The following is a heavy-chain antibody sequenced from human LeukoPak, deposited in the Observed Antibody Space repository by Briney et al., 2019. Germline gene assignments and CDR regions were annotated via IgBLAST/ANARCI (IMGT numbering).Heavy chain of an antibody. CDR1: GYTFTGYY. CDR2: INPNSGGT. V-gene: IGHV1-2*02. CDR3: ARDKAPRSIYYGMDV. J-gene: IGHJ6*02. Sequence: ASVKVSCKASGYTFTGYYMHWVRQAPGQGLEWMGWINPNSGGTNYAQKFQGRVTMTRDTSISTAYMELSRLRSDDTAVYYCARDKAPRSIYYGMDVWGQGTTVTVSS. D-gene: IGHD3-3*02.